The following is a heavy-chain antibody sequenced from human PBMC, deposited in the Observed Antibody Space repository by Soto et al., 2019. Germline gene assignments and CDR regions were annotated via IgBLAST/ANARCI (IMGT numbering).Heavy chain of an antibody. J-gene: IGHJ4*02. D-gene: IGHD3-16*01. CDR2: MNPNSGNT. CDR1: GYTFTSYD. Sequence: ASVKVSCKASGYTFTSYDINWVRQATGQGLEWMGWMNPNSGNTGYAQKFQGRVTITRDTSASTAYMELSSLRSEDTAVYYCARGKGELLLDHWGQGTLVTVSS. CDR3: ARGKGELLLDH. V-gene: IGHV1-8*01.